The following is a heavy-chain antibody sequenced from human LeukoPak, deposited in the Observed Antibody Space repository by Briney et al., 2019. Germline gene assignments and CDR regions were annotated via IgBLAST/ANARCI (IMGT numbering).Heavy chain of an antibody. V-gene: IGHV3-23*01. CDR1: GFTFSSYA. CDR3: AKDGRRYFDWLYSFGYYYYYMDV. D-gene: IGHD3-9*01. CDR2: ISGSGGST. Sequence: PGGSLRLSCAASGFTFSSYAMSWVRQAPGKGLEWVSAISGSGGSTYYADSVKGRFTISRDNSKTTLYLQMNSLRAEDTAVYYCAKDGRRYFDWLYSFGYYYYYMDVWRKGTTVTVSS. J-gene: IGHJ6*03.